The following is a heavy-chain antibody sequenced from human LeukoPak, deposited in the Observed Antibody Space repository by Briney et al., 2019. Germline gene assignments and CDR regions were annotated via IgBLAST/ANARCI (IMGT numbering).Heavy chain of an antibody. V-gene: IGHV1-46*01. J-gene: IGHJ3*02. Sequence: ASVKVSCKASGYTFTSYYMHWVRQAPGQGLEWMGIINPRGGSTSYAQKFQGRVTMTRDTSTSTVYMELSSLRSEDTAVYYCARDLDILTGTDAFDTWGQGTMVTVSS. CDR3: ARDLDILTGTDAFDT. CDR2: INPRGGST. CDR1: GYTFTSYY. D-gene: IGHD3-9*01.